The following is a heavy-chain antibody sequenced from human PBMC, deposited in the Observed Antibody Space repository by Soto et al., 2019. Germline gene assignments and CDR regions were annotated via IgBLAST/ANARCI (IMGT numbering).Heavy chain of an antibody. CDR2: INPNSGGT. V-gene: IGHV1-2*02. CDR1: GYTFTGTFTGYY. CDR3: ARDFGSSADGLDY. J-gene: IGHJ4*02. Sequence: ASVKVSCKASGYTFTGTFTGYYIHWVRQVPGQGLEWMGWINPNSGGTNYAQKFQGRVTMTRDTSISTAHMELGRLRSDDTAIYYCARDFGSSADGLDYWGQGTLVTVSS. D-gene: IGHD3-10*01.